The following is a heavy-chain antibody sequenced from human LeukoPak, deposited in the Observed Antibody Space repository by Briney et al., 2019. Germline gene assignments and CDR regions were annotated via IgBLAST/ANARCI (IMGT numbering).Heavy chain of an antibody. CDR3: ARDNYDSRVYYFDY. CDR2: IYYSGRT. V-gene: IGHV4-39*07. CDR1: GGSISSSSYF. J-gene: IGHJ4*02. Sequence: PSETLSLTCTVSGGSISSSSYFWGWIRQPPGKGLEWIGSIYYSGRTHYNPSLQSRITISVDTSKNQFSLKLSSVTAADTAVYYCARDNYDSRVYYFDYWGQGTLVTVSS. D-gene: IGHD3-22*01.